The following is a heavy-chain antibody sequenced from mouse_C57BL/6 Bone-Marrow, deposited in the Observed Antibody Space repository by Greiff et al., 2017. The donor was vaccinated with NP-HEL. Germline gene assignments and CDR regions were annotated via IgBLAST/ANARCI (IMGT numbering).Heavy chain of an antibody. V-gene: IGHV14-1*01. Sequence: EVQLQQSGAELVRPGASVKLSCTASGFNIKDYYMHWVKQRPEQGLEWIGRIDPEDGDTEYALKFQGKATMTADTSSNTAYLQLSSLTSEDTAVYYCTTFHYGNYDAMDYWGQGTSVTVSS. CDR2: IDPEDGDT. CDR1: GFNIKDYY. J-gene: IGHJ4*01. CDR3: TTFHYGNYDAMDY. D-gene: IGHD2-1*01.